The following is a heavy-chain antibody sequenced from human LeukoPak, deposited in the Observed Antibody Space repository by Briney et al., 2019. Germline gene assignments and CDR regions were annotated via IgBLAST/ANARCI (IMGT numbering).Heavy chain of an antibody. D-gene: IGHD2-15*01. Sequence: GASVKASYKASGYTFTSYYMHWVRQAPGQGLEWMGIINPSGGSTSYAQKFQGRVTMTRDTSTSTVYMELSSLRPEDTAVYYCAREVPANCSGGSCFDYWGQGTLVTVSS. V-gene: IGHV1-46*01. CDR1: GYTFTSYY. CDR2: INPSGGST. J-gene: IGHJ4*02. CDR3: AREVPANCSGGSCFDY.